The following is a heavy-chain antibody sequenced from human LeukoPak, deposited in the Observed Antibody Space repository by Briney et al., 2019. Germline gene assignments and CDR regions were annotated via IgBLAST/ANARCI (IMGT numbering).Heavy chain of an antibody. V-gene: IGHV3-74*03. Sequence: GGSLRLSCAASGFTFSTYWMHWVSHAPGKGLVRVSRIKSDGSATTYADFVKGRFTVSRDNAKNTLYLQMSSLRAEDTAMYFCARVGGRGSIGGDCWGQGTLVTVSS. D-gene: IGHD3-10*01. CDR3: ARVGGRGSIGGDC. CDR1: GFTFSTYW. J-gene: IGHJ4*02. CDR2: IKSDGSAT.